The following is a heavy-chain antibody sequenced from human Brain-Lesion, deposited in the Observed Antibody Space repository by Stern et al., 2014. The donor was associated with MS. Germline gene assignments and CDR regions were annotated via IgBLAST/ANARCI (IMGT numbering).Heavy chain of an antibody. D-gene: IGHD3-22*01. CDR1: GFIVSDNY. CDR3: ASAGRDSSGFAFDY. CDR2: IYSGDTT. V-gene: IGHV3-53*01. J-gene: IGHJ4*02. Sequence: EVQLVESGGGLIQPGGSLRLSWAASGFIVSDNYMTCVRQAPGKGLERVSVIYSGDTTYSADPVKGRFTISRDNSRNTLYLQMNSLRAEDTAVYYCASAGRDSSGFAFDYWGQGTLVTVSS.